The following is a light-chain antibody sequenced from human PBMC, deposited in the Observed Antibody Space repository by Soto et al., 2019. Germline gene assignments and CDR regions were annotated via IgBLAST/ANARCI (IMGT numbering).Light chain of an antibody. V-gene: IGKV1D-12*01. J-gene: IGKJ2*01. CDR2: AAS. Sequence: DIQMTQSPASVSASVGDRVTITCRASQGVSTWVAWFQQKPGQAQKLLIYAASVLQSGVPSRFSGSGSGTEFTLTITSLQPEDSATYYCQQANSFPVTFGQGTKLEI. CDR1: QGVSTW. CDR3: QQANSFPVT.